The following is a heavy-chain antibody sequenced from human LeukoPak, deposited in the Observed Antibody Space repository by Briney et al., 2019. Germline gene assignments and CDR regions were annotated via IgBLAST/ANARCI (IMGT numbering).Heavy chain of an antibody. V-gene: IGHV3-21*01. CDR3: ARVGIAAAGTRLRYYFDY. Sequence: GGSLRLSCAASGFTFSSYSMNWVRQAPGKGLEWVSSISSSSSYIYYADSVKGRFTISRDNAKNSLYLQMNSLRAEDTAVYYCARVGIAAAGTRLRYYFDYWGQGTLVTVSS. J-gene: IGHJ4*02. CDR2: ISSSSSYI. D-gene: IGHD6-13*01. CDR1: GFTFSSYS.